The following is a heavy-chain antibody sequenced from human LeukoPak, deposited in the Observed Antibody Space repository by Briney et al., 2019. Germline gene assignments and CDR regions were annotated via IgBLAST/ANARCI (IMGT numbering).Heavy chain of an antibody. J-gene: IGHJ4*02. CDR3: AGGADYGGSAFDY. CDR1: GFTSSRYW. D-gene: IGHD4-23*01. CDR2: IKQDGSEK. Sequence: GGSLRLSCAASGFTSSRYWMTWVRQAPGKGLEWVANIKQDGSEKNYVDSVKGRFTISRDNAKNSLYLQMNSLRSEDTAVYYCAGGADYGGSAFDYWGQGTLVTVSS. V-gene: IGHV3-7*03.